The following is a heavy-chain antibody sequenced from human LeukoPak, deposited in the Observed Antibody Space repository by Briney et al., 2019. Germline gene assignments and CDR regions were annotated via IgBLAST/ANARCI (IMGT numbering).Heavy chain of an antibody. CDR2: IIPIFGTA. D-gene: IGHD4-23*01. J-gene: IGHJ6*02. Sequence: SVKVSCKASGYTFTSYGISWVRQAPGQGLEWMGGIIPIFGTANYAQKFQGRVTITADESTSTAYMELSSLRSEDTAVYYCARIIRWLKHHYYYYGMDVWGQGTTVTVSS. CDR3: ARIIRWLKHHYYYYGMDV. CDR1: GYTFTSYG. V-gene: IGHV1-69*13.